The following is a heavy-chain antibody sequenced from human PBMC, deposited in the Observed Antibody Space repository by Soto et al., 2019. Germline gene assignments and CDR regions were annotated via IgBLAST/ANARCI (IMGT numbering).Heavy chain of an antibody. D-gene: IGHD3-22*01. CDR2: FDPEDGET. Sequence: ASVKVSCKVSGYTLTELSMHWVRQAPGKGLEWMGGFDPEDGETIYAQKFQGRVTMTEDTSTDTAYMELSSLRSEVTAVYYCASPPYYYDSSGYYSNWGQGTLVTVSS. CDR3: ASPPYYYDSSGYYSN. V-gene: IGHV1-24*01. J-gene: IGHJ4*02. CDR1: GYTLTELS.